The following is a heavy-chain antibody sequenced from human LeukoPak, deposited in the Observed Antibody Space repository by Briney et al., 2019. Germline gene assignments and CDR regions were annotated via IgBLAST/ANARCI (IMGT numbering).Heavy chain of an antibody. CDR2: INTNTGNP. V-gene: IGHV7-4-1*02. Sequence: GASVKVSCKASGYTFTSYDINWVRQATGQGLEWMGWINTNTGNPTYAQGFTGRFVFSLDTSVSTAYLQISSLKAEDTAVYYCASELLPPSYYYDSSGYPTPDAFDIWGQGTMVTVSS. D-gene: IGHD3-22*01. J-gene: IGHJ3*02. CDR1: GYTFTSYD. CDR3: ASELLPPSYYYDSSGYPTPDAFDI.